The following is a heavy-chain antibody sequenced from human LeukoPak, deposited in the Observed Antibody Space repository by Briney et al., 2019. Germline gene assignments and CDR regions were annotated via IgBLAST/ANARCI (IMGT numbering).Heavy chain of an antibody. Sequence: ASVKVSCKASGYTFTSYGISWVRQAPGQGLEWMGIINPSGGSTSYAQKFQGRVTMTRDTSTSTVYMELSSLRSEDTAVYYCARDRTNAFDIWGQGTMVTVSS. CDR1: GYTFTSYG. D-gene: IGHD1-7*01. J-gene: IGHJ3*02. CDR2: INPSGGST. V-gene: IGHV1-46*01. CDR3: ARDRTNAFDI.